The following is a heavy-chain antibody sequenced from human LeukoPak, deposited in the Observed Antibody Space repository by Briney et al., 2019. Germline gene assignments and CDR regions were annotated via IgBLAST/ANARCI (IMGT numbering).Heavy chain of an antibody. CDR2: IYHSGST. CDR3: ARAGYYYYAMDV. V-gene: IGHV4-30-2*01. Sequence: SETLSLTCAVSGGSISSGGYSWSWIRQPPGKGLEWIGYIYHSGSTYYNPSLKSRVTISVDRSKNQFSLKLSSVTAADTAVYYCARAGYYYYAMDVWGKGTTVTVSS. J-gene: IGHJ6*04. CDR1: GGSISSGGYS.